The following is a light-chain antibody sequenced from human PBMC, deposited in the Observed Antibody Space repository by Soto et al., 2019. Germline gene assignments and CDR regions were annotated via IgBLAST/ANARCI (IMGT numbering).Light chain of an antibody. V-gene: IGKV3-20*01. CDR1: QSVSSSD. Sequence: EVVLTESHGTLSLSPGEIATLSFRSSQSVSSSDLAWYQQKPGQDNRIIISGASSRATGIPDRFSGSGSGTDFTLTISRLEPEDFAVYYCQHYNNWPLTFGQGTKVDIK. CDR2: GAS. J-gene: IGKJ1*01. CDR3: QHYNNWPLT.